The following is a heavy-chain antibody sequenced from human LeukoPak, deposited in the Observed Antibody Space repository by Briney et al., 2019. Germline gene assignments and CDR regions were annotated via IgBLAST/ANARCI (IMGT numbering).Heavy chain of an antibody. CDR1: EFTFSSYA. CDR2: ISGSGGST. V-gene: IGHV3-23*01. D-gene: IGHD4/OR15-4a*01. Sequence: GGSQRLSCAASEFTFSSYAMNWVRQAPGKGLEWVSAISGSGGSTYYADSVKGRFTISRDNSKNTLYLQMDSLRAEDTAVYYCARWRANSAFDYWGQGTLVTVSS. J-gene: IGHJ4*02. CDR3: ARWRANSAFDY.